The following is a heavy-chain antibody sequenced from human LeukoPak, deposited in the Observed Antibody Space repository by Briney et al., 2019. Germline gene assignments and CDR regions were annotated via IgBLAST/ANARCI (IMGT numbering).Heavy chain of an antibody. CDR1: GGSISSYY. Sequence: SETLSLTCTVSGGSISSYYWSWIRQPAGKGLEWIGRIYTSGSTNYNPSLKSRVTMSVDTSKNQFSLKLSSVTAADTAVYYCARIRYCSSTSCCAGVHWFDPWGQGTLVTVSS. D-gene: IGHD2-2*01. V-gene: IGHV4-4*07. CDR2: IYTSGST. CDR3: ARIRYCSSTSCCAGVHWFDP. J-gene: IGHJ5*02.